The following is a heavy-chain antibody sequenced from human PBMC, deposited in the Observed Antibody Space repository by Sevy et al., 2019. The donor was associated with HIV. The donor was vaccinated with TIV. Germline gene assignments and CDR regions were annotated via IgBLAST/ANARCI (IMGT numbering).Heavy chain of an antibody. CDR1: GFTFSNYA. CDR2: ISGGDRST. Sequence: GESLKISCAASGFTFSNYAMNWLRQAPGKGLEWVSAISGGDRSTYYADSVKGRFTISRDNSKNTLYLHMNSLRVEYTARYYCAKDPLFLVGDAMDVWGQGTTVTVSS. CDR3: AKDPLFLVGDAMDV. J-gene: IGHJ6*02. D-gene: IGHD2-2*01. V-gene: IGHV3-23*01.